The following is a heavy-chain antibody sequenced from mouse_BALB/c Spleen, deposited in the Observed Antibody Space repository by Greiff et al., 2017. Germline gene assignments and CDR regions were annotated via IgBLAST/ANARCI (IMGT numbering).Heavy chain of an antibody. CDR2: ILPGSGST. J-gene: IGHJ3*01. V-gene: IGHV1-9*01. D-gene: IGHD3-1*01. Sequence: QVQLQQSGAELMKPGASVKISCKATGYTFSSYWIEWVKQRPGHGLEWIGEILPGSGSTNYNEKFKGKATFTADTSSNTAYMQLSSLTSEDSAVYYCARSGYDGRWFAYWGQGTLVTVSA. CDR3: ARSGYDGRWFAY. CDR1: GYTFSSYW.